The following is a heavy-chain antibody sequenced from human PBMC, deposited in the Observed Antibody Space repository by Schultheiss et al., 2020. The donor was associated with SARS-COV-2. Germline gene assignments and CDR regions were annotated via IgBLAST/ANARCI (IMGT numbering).Heavy chain of an antibody. D-gene: IGHD6-19*01. Sequence: SCAASGFTFSDHYMSWIRQVPGKGLEWVSYISSIGSYTNYADSVKGRFTISRDNAKNSLYLQMNSLRAEDTAVYYCARDRGYSSGWYLDSFAFDIWGQGTVVTVSS. CDR2: ISSIGSYT. J-gene: IGHJ3*02. CDR3: ARDRGYSSGWYLDSFAFDI. CDR1: GFTFSDHY. V-gene: IGHV3-11*06.